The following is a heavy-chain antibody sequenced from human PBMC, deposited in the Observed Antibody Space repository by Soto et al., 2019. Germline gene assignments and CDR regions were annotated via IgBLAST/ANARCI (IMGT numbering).Heavy chain of an antibody. D-gene: IGHD2-2*01. J-gene: IGHJ6*02. CDR1: GFTFSSYW. CDR2: IKQDGSEK. CDR3: AREGSVVVPAAMGYYYYGMDV. V-gene: IGHV3-7*05. Sequence: EVQLVESGGGLVQPGGSLRLSCAASGFTFSSYWMSWVRQAPGKGLEWVANIKQDGSEKYYVDSVKGRFTISRDNAKNSLYLQMNSLRAEDTAVYYCAREGSVVVPAAMGYYYYGMDVWGPGNTVTGSS.